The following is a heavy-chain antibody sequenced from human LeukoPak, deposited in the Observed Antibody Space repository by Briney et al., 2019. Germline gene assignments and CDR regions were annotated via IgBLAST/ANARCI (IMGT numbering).Heavy chain of an antibody. CDR2: IYYSGST. J-gene: IGHJ4*02. CDR1: GGSISSGDYY. CDR3: GGYCSSTSCCIGGIDY. Sequence: SQTLSLTCTVSGGSISSGDYYWSRIRQPPGKGLEWIGYIYYSGSTYYNPSLKSRVTISVDTSKDQFSLKLSSVTAADTAVYYCGGYCSSTSCCIGGIDYWGQGTLVTVSS. V-gene: IGHV4-30-4*08. D-gene: IGHD2-2*01.